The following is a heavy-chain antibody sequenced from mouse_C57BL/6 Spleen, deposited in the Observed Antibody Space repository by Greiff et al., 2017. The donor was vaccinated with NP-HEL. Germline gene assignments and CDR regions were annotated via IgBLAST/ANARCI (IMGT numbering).Heavy chain of an antibody. V-gene: IGHV5-17*01. J-gene: IGHJ1*03. CDR3: ARPHYYGSHWYFDV. CDR1: GFTFSDYG. CDR2: ISSGSSTI. Sequence: EVKLMESGGGLVKPGGSLNLSCAASGFTFSDYGMHWVRQAPEKGLEWVAYISSGSSTIYYADTVKGRFTISRDNAKNTLFLQMTSRRSEDTAMYYCARPHYYGSHWYFDVWGTGTTVTVSS. D-gene: IGHD1-1*01.